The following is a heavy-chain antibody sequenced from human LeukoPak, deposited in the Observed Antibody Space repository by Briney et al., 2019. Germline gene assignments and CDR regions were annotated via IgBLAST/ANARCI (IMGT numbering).Heavy chain of an antibody. J-gene: IGHJ4*02. V-gene: IGHV5-51*01. CDR1: GYSFTSYW. CDR3: ARLPMVRDVGRYFDY. Sequence: GESLKISCKGSGYSFTSYWIGWVRQMPGKGLEWMGIIYPGDSDTRYSPSFQGQVTISADKSISTAYLQWSSLKASDTAMYYCARLPMVRDVGRYFDYRGQGTLVTVSS. D-gene: IGHD3-10*01. CDR2: IYPGDSDT.